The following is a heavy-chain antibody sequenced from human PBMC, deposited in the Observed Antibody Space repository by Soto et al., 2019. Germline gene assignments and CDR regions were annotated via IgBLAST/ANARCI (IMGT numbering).Heavy chain of an antibody. D-gene: IGHD1-26*01. CDR3: AKDRSVRAMWSSYLDS. Sequence: QVQLVESGGGVVQPGRSLRLSCAASGFTFSSYGMHWVRQAPGKGLEWVAVISYDGSNKYYADSVKGRFTISRDNSKNPLYREMNRLRAEDTAVYYCAKDRSVRAMWSSYLDSWGQGTLVTVSS. CDR2: ISYDGSNK. CDR1: GFTFSSYG. J-gene: IGHJ4*02. V-gene: IGHV3-30*18.